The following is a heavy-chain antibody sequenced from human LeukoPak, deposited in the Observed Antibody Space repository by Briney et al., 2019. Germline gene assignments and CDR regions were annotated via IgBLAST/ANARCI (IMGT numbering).Heavy chain of an antibody. V-gene: IGHV1-69*05. Sequence: ASVKVSCKASGYTFTGYYMHWVRQAPGQGLEWMGGIIPIFGTANYAQKFQGRVTITTDESTSTAYMELSSLRSGDTAVYYCARKHTIRQHNWFDPWGQGTLVTVSS. J-gene: IGHJ5*02. CDR1: GYTFTGYY. CDR3: ARKHTIRQHNWFDP. D-gene: IGHD2-21*01. CDR2: IIPIFGTA.